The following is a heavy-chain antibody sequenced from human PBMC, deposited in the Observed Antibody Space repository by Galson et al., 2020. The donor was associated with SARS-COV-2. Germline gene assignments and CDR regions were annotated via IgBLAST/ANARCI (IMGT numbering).Heavy chain of an antibody. D-gene: IGHD2-2*01. Sequence: SQTLSLTCTVSGGSISSYYWSWIRQPAGKGLEWIGRIYTSGSTNYNPSLKSRVTMSVDTSKNQFSLKLGSVTAADTAVYYCARDILGYCSSTSCSYYYYGMDVWGQGTTVTVSS. CDR2: IYTSGST. J-gene: IGHJ6*02. V-gene: IGHV4-4*07. CDR3: ARDILGYCSSTSCSYYYYGMDV. CDR1: GGSISSYY.